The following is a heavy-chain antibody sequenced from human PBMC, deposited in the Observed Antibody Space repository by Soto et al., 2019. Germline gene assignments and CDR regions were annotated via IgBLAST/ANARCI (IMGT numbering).Heavy chain of an antibody. J-gene: IGHJ4*02. CDR1: GFSLSSLGTC. V-gene: IGHV2-70*12. CDR3: AHIVVAGLGYYFDY. CDR2: INWDNNK. D-gene: IGHD6-19*01. Sequence: SGPTLAKYTPPLTLTCTVSGFSLSSLGTCVTWILQLPGKALESLALINWDNNKYYSTSLKTRLTITKDTSKNQVVLTMSNMDPVDTARYYCAHIVVAGLGYYFDYWGQGTLVTVSS.